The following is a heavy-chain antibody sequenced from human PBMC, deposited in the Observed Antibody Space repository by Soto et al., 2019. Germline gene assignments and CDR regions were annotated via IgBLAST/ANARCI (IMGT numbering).Heavy chain of an antibody. J-gene: IGHJ5*02. CDR1: GGSISSYY. CDR2: IYYSGST. CDR3: ARFTSTYSSSSPFDP. D-gene: IGHD6-6*01. V-gene: IGHV4-59*08. Sequence: SETLSLTCTVSGGSISSYYWSWIRQPPGKGLEWIGYIYYSGSTNYNPSLKSRVTISVDTSKNQFSLKLSSVTAADTAVYYCARFTSTYSSSSPFDPWGQGTLVTVSS.